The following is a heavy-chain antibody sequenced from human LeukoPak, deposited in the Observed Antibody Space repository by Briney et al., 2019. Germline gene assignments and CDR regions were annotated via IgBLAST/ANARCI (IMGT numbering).Heavy chain of an antibody. CDR2: INHSGST. CDR3: ARGGWFGPAVY. Sequence: SETLSLTCAVYGGSFSGYYWSWIRQPPGKGLEWIGEINHSGSTNYNLSLKSRVTISVDTSKNQFSLKLSSVTAADTAVYYCARGGWFGPAVYWGQGTLVTVSS. V-gene: IGHV4-34*01. D-gene: IGHD3-10*01. CDR1: GGSFSGYY. J-gene: IGHJ4*02.